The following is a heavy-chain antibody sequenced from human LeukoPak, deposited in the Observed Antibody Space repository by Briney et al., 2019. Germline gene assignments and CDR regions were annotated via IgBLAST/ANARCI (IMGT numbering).Heavy chain of an antibody. CDR1: GGSISSSY. J-gene: IGHJ3*02. Sequence: SATLSLTCTVSGGSISSSYWSCIRQPPGKGLEWIGYIFYSGSTNYNPSLKSRVTISVDTSKTQFSLKLSSVTAADTAVYYCARVTYYYDSSGYYYNDAFDIWGQGTMVTVSS. V-gene: IGHV4-59*01. CDR2: IFYSGST. D-gene: IGHD3-22*01. CDR3: ARVTYYYDSSGYYYNDAFDI.